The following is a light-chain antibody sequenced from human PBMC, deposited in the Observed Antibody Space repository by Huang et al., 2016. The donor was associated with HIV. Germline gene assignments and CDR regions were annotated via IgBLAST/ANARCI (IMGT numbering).Light chain of an antibody. CDR1: QSVAINY. V-gene: IGKV3-20*01. CDR3: QQYSSSPIT. J-gene: IGKJ5*01. Sequence: EIVLTQSPGTLSLSPGERATLSCRASQSVAINYLAWYQQKPGQAPRLLIYSASYRATGIPGRFSGSGSGTDFTLTINSLEPADFAMYYCQQYSSSPITFGQGTRLEMK. CDR2: SAS.